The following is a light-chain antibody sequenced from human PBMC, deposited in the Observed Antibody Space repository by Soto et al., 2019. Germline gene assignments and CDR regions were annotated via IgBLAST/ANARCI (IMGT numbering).Light chain of an antibody. V-gene: IGLV1-44*01. Sequence: QSVLTQPPSASGTPGQRVNISCSGSSSNIGTNTVNWYQQLPGTAPKLLIYDNNHRPSGVPDRFSGSKSGTSASLAISGLQSEPEAEYYCAAWDDSLKGWVFGGGTKLTVL. CDR1: SSNIGTNT. J-gene: IGLJ3*02. CDR2: DNN. CDR3: AAWDDSLKGWV.